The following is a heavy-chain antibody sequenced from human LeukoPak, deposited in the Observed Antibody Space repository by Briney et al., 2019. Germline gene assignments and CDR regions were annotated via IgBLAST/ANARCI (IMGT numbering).Heavy chain of an antibody. CDR1: GFTFGDYA. CDR2: IRSKAYGGTT. D-gene: IGHD2-15*01. V-gene: IGHV3-49*04. J-gene: IGHJ3*02. Sequence: PGRSLRLSCTASGFTFGDYAMSWVRQAPGKGLEGVGFIRSKAYGGTTEYAASVKGRFTISRDDSKSIAYLQMNSLKTEDTAVYYCTRERRWFDAFDIWGQGTMVTVSS. CDR3: TRERRWFDAFDI.